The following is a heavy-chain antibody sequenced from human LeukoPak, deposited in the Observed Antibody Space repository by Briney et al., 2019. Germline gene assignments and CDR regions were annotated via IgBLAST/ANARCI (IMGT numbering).Heavy chain of an antibody. CDR3: AREAYGSGSYYIE. CDR1: GGSISSYY. J-gene: IGHJ4*02. Sequence: KSSETLSLTCTVSGGSISSYYWSWIRQPPGKGLEWIGYIYYSGSTNYNPSLKSRVTISVDTSKNQFSLKLSSVTAADTAVYYCAREAYGSGSYYIEWGQGTLVTVSS. CDR2: IYYSGST. V-gene: IGHV4-59*12. D-gene: IGHD3-10*01.